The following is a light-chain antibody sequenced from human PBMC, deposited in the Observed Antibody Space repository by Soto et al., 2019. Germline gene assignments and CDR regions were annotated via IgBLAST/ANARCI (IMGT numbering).Light chain of an antibody. V-gene: IGKV3-20*01. J-gene: IGKJ2*01. CDR2: GAS. CDR3: QQYSSSPRT. CDR1: QTVSTNY. Sequence: EIVLTQSPGTLSLSPGERATLSCRASQTVSTNYLAWYQQKPGEAPRLLIYGASSRATGIPDRFSGSGSGTDLVLTISRLGAEDFAVYYCQQYSSSPRTFGQGTKLEIK.